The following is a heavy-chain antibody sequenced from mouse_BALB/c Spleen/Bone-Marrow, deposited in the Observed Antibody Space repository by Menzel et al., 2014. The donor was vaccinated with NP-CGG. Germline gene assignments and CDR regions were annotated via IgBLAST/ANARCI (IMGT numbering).Heavy chain of an antibody. J-gene: IGHJ3*01. CDR1: GYSFTGYT. Sequence: EVQLQQSGPELVKPGASMEISCKASGYSFTGYTMNWVKQSHGKNLEWIGLINPYNGGTSYNQKFKGKATLTVDKSSSTAYMALLSLTSEDSAVYYCARENYGSSYGFAYWGQGTLVTVSA. D-gene: IGHD1-1*01. CDR2: INPYNGGT. V-gene: IGHV1-18*01. CDR3: ARENYGSSYGFAY.